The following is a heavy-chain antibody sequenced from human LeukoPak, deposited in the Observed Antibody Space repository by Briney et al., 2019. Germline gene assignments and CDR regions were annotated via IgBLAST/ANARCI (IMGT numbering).Heavy chain of an antibody. Sequence: GGSLRLSCAASGFAFSDYSMNWVRQAPGKGLEWVANTRGSGSGMGSGNYYAGSVKGRFTISRDNAKNSLYLQMSSLRAEDTAFYYCARDDNWEFDYWGQGALVTVSS. D-gene: IGHD1-1*01. V-gene: IGHV3-21*05. CDR2: TRGSGSGM. J-gene: IGHJ4*02. CDR1: GFAFSDYS. CDR3: ARDDNWEFDY.